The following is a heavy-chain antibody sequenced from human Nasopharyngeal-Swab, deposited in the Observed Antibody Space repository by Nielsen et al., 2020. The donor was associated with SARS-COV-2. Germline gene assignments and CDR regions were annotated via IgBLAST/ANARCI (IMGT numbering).Heavy chain of an antibody. D-gene: IGHD2-2*01. J-gene: IGHJ4*02. Sequence: SETLSLTCAVSGGSISSGGYYWSWIRQPPGKGLEWIGYIYYSGSTYYNPSLKSRVTISVDTSKNQFSLKLSSVTAADTAVYYCARVSPRYCSSTSCYGVDYWGQGTLVTVSS. CDR2: IYYSGST. CDR3: ARVSPRYCSSTSCYGVDY. CDR1: GGSISSGGYY. V-gene: IGHV4-30-4*02.